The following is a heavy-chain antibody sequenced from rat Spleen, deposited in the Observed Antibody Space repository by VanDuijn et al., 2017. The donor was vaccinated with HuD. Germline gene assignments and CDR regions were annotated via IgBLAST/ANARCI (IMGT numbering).Heavy chain of an antibody. V-gene: IGHV2-15*01. J-gene: IGHJ1*01. D-gene: IGHD1-10*01. Sequence: QVQLKESGPGLVQPSQTLSLICTVSGFSLTTYGISWVRQPPGKGLEWMGGIWGDGSTDYNSALKSRLSISRDTSKSQVFLKMNSLQTEDTAIYFGTRPNNPYWYFDFWGPGTMVTVSS. CDR1: GFSLTTYG. CDR2: IWGDGST. CDR3: TRPNNPYWYFDF.